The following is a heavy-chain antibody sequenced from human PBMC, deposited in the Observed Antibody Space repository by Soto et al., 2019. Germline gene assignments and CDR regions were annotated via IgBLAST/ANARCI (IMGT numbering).Heavy chain of an antibody. Sequence: QITLKESGHTQVKPTQTLTLTCTFSGFSLTTRGVGVGWIRQPPGKALECLALIYWDDDKRYSPSLQSRLSITKDTSKNQVVLTMTNVDPVDTATYYCAHIPNYYQYDWFDPWGQGTLVFVSS. CDR2: IYWDDDK. CDR3: AHIPNYYQYDWFDP. CDR1: GFSLTTRGVG. J-gene: IGHJ5*02. D-gene: IGHD3-16*01. V-gene: IGHV2-5*02.